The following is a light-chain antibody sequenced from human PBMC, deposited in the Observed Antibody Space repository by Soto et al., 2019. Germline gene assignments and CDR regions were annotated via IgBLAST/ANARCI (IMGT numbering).Light chain of an antibody. V-gene: IGLV2-23*01. CDR2: EGS. J-gene: IGLJ1*01. CDR3: CSYAGSSALYV. Sequence: LTQPASVSGSPGQSITISCTGTSSDVGGYNLVSWYQQYPGKAPKLLIYEGSRRPPGVSDRFSGSKSGNTASLTISGLQAGDEADYHCCSYAGSSALYVFGSGTKVTVL. CDR1: SSDVGGYNL.